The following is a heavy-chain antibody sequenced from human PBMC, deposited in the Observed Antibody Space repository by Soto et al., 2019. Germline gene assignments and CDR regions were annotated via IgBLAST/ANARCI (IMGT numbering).Heavy chain of an antibody. CDR1: GYSFTTYW. CDR2: IYPGDSDT. CDR3: ARLLLDISGSYMAFDI. Sequence: EVQLVQSGAEVKKPVESLKISCKGSGYSFTTYWIGWVRQMPGKVLEWMGIIYPGDSDTRYSPSFQGQITISADKSISTAYLQWSSLKASDPAMYYCARLLLDISGSYMAFDIWGQGTMVTVSS. V-gene: IGHV5-51*01. J-gene: IGHJ3*02. D-gene: IGHD3-22*01.